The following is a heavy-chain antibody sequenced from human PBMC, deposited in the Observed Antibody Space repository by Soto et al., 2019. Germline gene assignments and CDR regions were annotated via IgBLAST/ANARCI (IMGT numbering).Heavy chain of an antibody. CDR2: IYYSGST. Sequence: PSETLSLTCTVSGGSITSYYWSWIRQPPGKGLEWIAYIYYSGSTNYNPSLKSRVTISVDTSKNQFSLKLSSVTAADTAVYYCARLWGGDWFDPWGQGTLVTVS. D-gene: IGHD3-16*01. CDR3: ARLWGGDWFDP. V-gene: IGHV4-59*08. CDR1: GGSITSYY. J-gene: IGHJ5*02.